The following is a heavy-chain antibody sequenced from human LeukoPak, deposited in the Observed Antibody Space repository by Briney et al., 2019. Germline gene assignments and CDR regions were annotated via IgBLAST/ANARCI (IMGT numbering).Heavy chain of an antibody. J-gene: IGHJ4*02. CDR3: AKDIDYGGAD. V-gene: IGHV3-30*18. D-gene: IGHD4-23*01. Sequence: GGSLRLSCAASGFTFSNYGMHWVRQAPGKGLEWVALISYDGNNKYYSDSMKGRFTISRDNSKNTLYLQMNSLRAEDTAVYYCAKDIDYGGADWGQGTLVIVSS. CDR1: GFTFSNYG. CDR2: ISYDGNNK.